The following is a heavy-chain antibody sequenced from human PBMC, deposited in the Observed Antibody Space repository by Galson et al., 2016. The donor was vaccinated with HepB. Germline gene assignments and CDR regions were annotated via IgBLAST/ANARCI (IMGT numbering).Heavy chain of an antibody. D-gene: IGHD5-18*01. CDR1: GFTFTDYG. V-gene: IGHV1-18*01. Sequence: SVKVSCKASGFTFTDYGISWVRQAPGQGLEWMGWISAYNGNTNYARKFQGRVTMTTDTSTSTAYMELRSLRSGDSAEYYCARDDRGYSYEPYYWGQGTLVTVSS. CDR2: ISAYNGNT. J-gene: IGHJ4*02. CDR3: ARDDRGYSYEPYY.